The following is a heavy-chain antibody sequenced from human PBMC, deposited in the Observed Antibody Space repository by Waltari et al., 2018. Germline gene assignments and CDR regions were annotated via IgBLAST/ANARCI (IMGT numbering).Heavy chain of an antibody. J-gene: IGHJ4*02. CDR2: IYSGGNT. Sequence: EVQLVESGGGLIQPGRSLRLSCAASGLTASSNSMSWVSQAPGKGWEWVSVIYSGGNTYYADSVKGRFTISRDKSKNTLYLQMNSLRAEDTAVYYCARPVLNYGGNGGLGYWGQGTLVTVSS. V-gene: IGHV3-53*01. CDR1: GLTASSNS. CDR3: ARPVLNYGGNGGLGY. D-gene: IGHD4-17*01.